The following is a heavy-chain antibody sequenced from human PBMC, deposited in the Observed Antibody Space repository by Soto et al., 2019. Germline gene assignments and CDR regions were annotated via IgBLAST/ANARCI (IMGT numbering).Heavy chain of an antibody. CDR1: GGSISSSSYY. CDR2: IYYSGST. Sequence: QLQLQESGPGLVKPSETLSLTCTVSGGSISSSSYYWGWIRQPPGKGLEWIGSIYYSGSTYYNPSLKCRVTISVDTSKTQFSLKLSSVTAADTAVYYCARRGSGSYSDYWGQGTLVTVSS. V-gene: IGHV4-39*01. J-gene: IGHJ4*02. CDR3: ARRGSGSYSDY. D-gene: IGHD3-10*01.